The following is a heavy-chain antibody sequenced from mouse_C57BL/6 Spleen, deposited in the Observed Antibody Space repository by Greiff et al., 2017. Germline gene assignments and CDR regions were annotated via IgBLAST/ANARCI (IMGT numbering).Heavy chain of an antibody. CDR2: IYPGDGDT. D-gene: IGHD1-1*01. CDR3: ARGIYYYGSSEDYYAMDD. Sequence: VQLQQSGAELVKPGASVKISCKASGYAFSSYWMNWVKQRPGKGLEWIGQIYPGDGDTNYNGKFKGKATLTADKSSSTAYMQLSSLTSEDSAVYFCARGIYYYGSSEDYYAMDDWGQGTSVTVSS. V-gene: IGHV1-80*01. CDR1: GYAFSSYW. J-gene: IGHJ4*01.